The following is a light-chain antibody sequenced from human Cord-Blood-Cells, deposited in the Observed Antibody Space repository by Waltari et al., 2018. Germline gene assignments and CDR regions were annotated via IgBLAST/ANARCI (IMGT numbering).Light chain of an antibody. CDR2: WAS. Sequence: IVMTQSPDSLAVSLGERATINGKSSQSVLYSSNNKNYLDWYQQKPGQPPKLLIYWASTRESGVPDRFSGSGSGTDFTLTISSLQAEDVAVYYCQQYYSTPPTFGQGTKVEIK. J-gene: IGKJ1*01. V-gene: IGKV4-1*01. CDR3: QQYYSTPPT. CDR1: QSVLYSSNNKNY.